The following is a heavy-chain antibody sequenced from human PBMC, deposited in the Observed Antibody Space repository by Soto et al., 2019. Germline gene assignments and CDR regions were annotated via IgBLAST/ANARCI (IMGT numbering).Heavy chain of an antibody. CDR1: GFTFSRYS. J-gene: IGHJ5*02. CDR3: AREFNYASWFDP. D-gene: IGHD4-4*01. V-gene: IGHV3-21*01. Sequence: GSLRLSCAASGFTFSRYSMNWVREAPGKGLEWVSSISSSSSYIYYADSVKGRFTISRDNAKNSLYLQMNSLRAEDTAVYYCAREFNYASWFDPWGQGTLVTVSS. CDR2: ISSSSSYI.